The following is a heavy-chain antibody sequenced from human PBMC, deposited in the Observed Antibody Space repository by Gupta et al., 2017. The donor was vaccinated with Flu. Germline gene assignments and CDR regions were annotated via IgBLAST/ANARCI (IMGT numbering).Heavy chain of an antibody. CDR3: SKATNYGYDY. V-gene: IGHV1-24*01. D-gene: IGHD5-18*01. Sequence: GSCKVSGDTLTDLSMHWVRQAPGKGLEWMGGFDREGGETIYAQKFQGRLTMTEDTSADTAYMELSRLRSDDTALYYCSKATNYGYDYWGQGSLVTVSS. J-gene: IGHJ4*02. CDR2: FDREGGET. CDR1: GDTLTDLS.